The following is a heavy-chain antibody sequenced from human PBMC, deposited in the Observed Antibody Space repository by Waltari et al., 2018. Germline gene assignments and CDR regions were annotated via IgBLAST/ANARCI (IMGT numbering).Heavy chain of an antibody. J-gene: IGHJ5*02. CDR3: ARGGYGSGSYGWFDP. CDR2: IYYSGST. CDR1: GGSVSSGSYY. Sequence: QVQLQESGPGLVKPSETLSLTCTVSGGSVSSGSYYRSWIRQPPGKGLEWIGYIYYSGSTNYNPSLKSRVTISVDTSKNQFSLKLSSVTAADTAVYYCARGGYGSGSYGWFDPWGQGTLVTVSS. V-gene: IGHV4-61*01. D-gene: IGHD3-10*01.